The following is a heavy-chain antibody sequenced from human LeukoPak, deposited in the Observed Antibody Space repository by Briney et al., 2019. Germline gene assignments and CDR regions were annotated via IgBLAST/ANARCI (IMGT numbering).Heavy chain of an antibody. CDR2: ISSTAATT. CDR3: AKDGFRDYYENLI. V-gene: IGHV3-23*01. CDR1: GFTFSSFA. Sequence: GGSLRLSCAPSGFTFSSFAMSWDRQAPGQGLEWVSRISSTAATTYYADSVRGRFTISRDNAMNTLYLQLSSLRVEDTAMYYCAKDGFRDYYENLIWGQGTMVTVSS. J-gene: IGHJ3*02. D-gene: IGHD3-22*01.